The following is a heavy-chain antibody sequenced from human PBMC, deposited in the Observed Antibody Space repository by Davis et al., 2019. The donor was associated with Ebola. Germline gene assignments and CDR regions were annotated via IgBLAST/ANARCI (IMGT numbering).Heavy chain of an antibody. D-gene: IGHD3-10*01. CDR2: INPSGGGT. V-gene: IGHV1-46*01. Sequence: ASVKVSCKASGYTFTSYYMHWVRQAPGQGLEWMGIINPSGGGTSYAQKFQGRVTITADESTSTAYMELSSLRSEDTAVYYCARDSAYYYGMDVWGQGTTVTVSS. CDR1: GYTFTSYY. J-gene: IGHJ6*02. CDR3: ARDSAYYYGMDV.